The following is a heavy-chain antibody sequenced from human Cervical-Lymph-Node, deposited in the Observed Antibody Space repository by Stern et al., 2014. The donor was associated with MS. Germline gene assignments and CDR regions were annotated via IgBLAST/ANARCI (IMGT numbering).Heavy chain of an antibody. J-gene: IGHJ4*02. CDR2: IDWDDDK. D-gene: IGHD6-19*01. CDR1: GFSLSTSGMC. Sequence: VPLRESGPALVKPTQTLTLTCTFSGFSLSTSGMCVSWIRQPPGKALEWLARIDWDDDKYYSTSVKTRLTISKDTSKNQVVLTMTKMDPVDTATYYCARLSRAVAGPDYWGQGTLVTVSS. V-gene: IGHV2-70*15. CDR3: ARLSRAVAGPDY.